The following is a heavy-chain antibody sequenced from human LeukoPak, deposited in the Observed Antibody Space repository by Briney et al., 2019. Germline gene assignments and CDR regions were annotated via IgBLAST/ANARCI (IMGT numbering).Heavy chain of an antibody. J-gene: IGHJ4*02. CDR1: GGSISIGDYY. V-gene: IGHV4-30-4*01. CDR2: IYYSGST. Sequence: SETLSLTCTVSGGSISIGDYYWRWIRQPRGKGLEWIGYIYYSGSTYYNPSLTSRVTISVDTSKNQFSLKLSSVTAADTAVYYCARVGNMEFDYWGQGTLVTVSS. D-gene: IGHD2/OR15-2a*01. CDR3: ARVGNMEFDY.